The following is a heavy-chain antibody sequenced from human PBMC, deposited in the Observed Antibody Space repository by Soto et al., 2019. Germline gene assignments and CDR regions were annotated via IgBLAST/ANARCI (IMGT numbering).Heavy chain of an antibody. D-gene: IGHD3-3*01. CDR1: GYTFTGYY. J-gene: IGHJ6*03. CDR2: INPNSGGT. CDR3: ARGSNPSITIFGMAGDYYYYMDV. V-gene: IGHV1-2*04. Sequence: ASVKVSCKASGYTFTGYYMHWVRQAPGQGLEWMGWINPNSGGTNYAQKFQGWVTMTRDTSISTAYMELSRLRSDDTAVYYCARGSNPSITIFGMAGDYYYYMDVWGKGTTVNVSS.